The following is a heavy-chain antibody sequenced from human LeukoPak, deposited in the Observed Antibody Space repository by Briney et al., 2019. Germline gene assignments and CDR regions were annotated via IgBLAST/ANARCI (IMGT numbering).Heavy chain of an antibody. CDR1: GFTFSSYA. D-gene: IGHD5-24*01. V-gene: IGHV3-23*01. J-gene: IGHJ4*02. CDR2: ISGSGGST. Sequence: GGSLRLSCAASGFTFSSYAMSWVRQAPGKGLEWVSAISGSGGSTYYADSVKGRFTISRDNAKNTLYLQMNSLRAEDTAVYYCARDRRWLPFLDYWGQGNLGPVSS. CDR3: ARDRRWLPFLDY.